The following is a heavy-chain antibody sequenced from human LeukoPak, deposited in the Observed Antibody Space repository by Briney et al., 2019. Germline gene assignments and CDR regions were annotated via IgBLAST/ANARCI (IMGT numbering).Heavy chain of an antibody. J-gene: IGHJ4*02. D-gene: IGHD5-12*01. V-gene: IGHV3-21*01. CDR2: ISSSSSYI. CDR3: ARDLGGYDFDY. Sequence: GGSLRLSCAASGFTFSSYSMNWVRQAPGKGLEWVSSISSSSSYIYYADSVKGRFTISRDSAKNSLYLQMNSLRAEDTAVYYCARDLGGYDFDYWGQGTLVTVSS. CDR1: GFTFSSYS.